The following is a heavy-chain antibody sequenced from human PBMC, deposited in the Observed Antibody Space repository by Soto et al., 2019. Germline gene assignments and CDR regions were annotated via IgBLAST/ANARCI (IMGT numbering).Heavy chain of an antibody. CDR3: ASARWDV. CDR1: GGSFSDNY. CDR2: IYQSGAT. V-gene: IGHV4-34*01. D-gene: IGHD4-17*01. Sequence: QVHLQQWGAGLLKPSETLSLTCAVFGGSFSDNYWRWVRQSPGSGLEWLGEIYQSGATNYNPFLKSRLTISVDTSKKQFSLKMTSVVAADTAVYYCASARWDVWGQGTTVTVPS. J-gene: IGHJ6*02.